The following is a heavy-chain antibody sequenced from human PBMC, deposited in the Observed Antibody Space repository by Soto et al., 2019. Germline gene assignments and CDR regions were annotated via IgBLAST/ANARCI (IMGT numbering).Heavy chain of an antibody. J-gene: IGHJ4*02. CDR2: IGGSGDGT. D-gene: IGHD3-10*01. V-gene: IGHV3-23*01. Sequence: PGGSLRLSCAASGFTFDGYAMSWVRQAPGKGLQWVSTIGGSGDGTYYADSVKGRFTISRDNSKNTLYLQMISLRAEDTAVYYCAKAREAHLVRVPSSYWGQGTLVTVSS. CDR3: AKAREAHLVRVPSSY. CDR1: GFTFDGYA.